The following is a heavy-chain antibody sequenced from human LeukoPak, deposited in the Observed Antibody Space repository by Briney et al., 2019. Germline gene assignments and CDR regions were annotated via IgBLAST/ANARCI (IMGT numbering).Heavy chain of an antibody. J-gene: IGHJ4*02. CDR2: INPDGGIT. Sequence: GGSLRLSCAASGFTFSTSWMHWVRQVPGTGLVWVSRINPDGGITNYADSVKGRFTISRDNANNMLYLLMNSLRVDDTAVYYCVRALLGTSDYWGQGTLVTVSS. CDR1: GFTFSTSW. CDR3: VRALLGTSDY. D-gene: IGHD7-27*01. V-gene: IGHV3-74*01.